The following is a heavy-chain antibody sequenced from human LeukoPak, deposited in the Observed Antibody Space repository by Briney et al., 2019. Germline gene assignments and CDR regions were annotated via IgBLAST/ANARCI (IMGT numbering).Heavy chain of an antibody. CDR1: GFTFSSYG. CDR3: AKVGIEVASFDY. V-gene: IGHV3-30*18. CDR2: ISYDGSNK. D-gene: IGHD1-26*01. J-gene: IGHJ4*02. Sequence: GGSLRLSCAASGFTFSSYGMHWVRQAPGKGLEWVAGISYDGSNKYYADSVKGRFTISRDNSKNTLYLQMNILRAEDTAVYYCAKVGIEVASFDYWGQGTLVTVSS.